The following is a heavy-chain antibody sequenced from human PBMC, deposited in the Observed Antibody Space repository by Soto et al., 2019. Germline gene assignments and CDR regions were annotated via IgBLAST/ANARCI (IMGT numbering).Heavy chain of an antibody. V-gene: IGHV3-74*01. CDR3: ARGGGTYGSYYYAMDV. Sequence: EVQLVESGGGLVQPGGSLRLSCAASGFTFSTYWMHWVRQAPGKGLVWVSRINSDGSSTNYADSVKGRFTISRDNAKNTPFLQINSLRAEDTAVYYCARGGGTYGSYYYAMDVWGQGTTVTVSS. D-gene: IGHD3-10*01. CDR1: GFTFSTYW. J-gene: IGHJ6*02. CDR2: INSDGSST.